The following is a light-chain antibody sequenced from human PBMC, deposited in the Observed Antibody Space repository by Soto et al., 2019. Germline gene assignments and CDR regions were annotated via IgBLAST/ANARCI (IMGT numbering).Light chain of an antibody. CDR1: QSVGSY. CDR3: QQRSSCPLT. V-gene: IGKV3-11*01. J-gene: IGKJ4*01. Sequence: EIVLTQSPATLSLSPGERATLSCRASQSVGSYFAWYQQKPGQAPRLLIYDAFSRATGIPARFSGSGSGTDFTLTISSLVPEDFAVYFCQQRSSCPLTFGGGTMVEIK. CDR2: DAF.